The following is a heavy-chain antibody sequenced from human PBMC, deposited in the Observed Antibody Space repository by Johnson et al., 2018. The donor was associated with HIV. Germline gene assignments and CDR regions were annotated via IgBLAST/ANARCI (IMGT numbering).Heavy chain of an antibody. V-gene: IGHV3-74*02. CDR2: IISDVSSA. Sequence: VQLVESGGGLVQPGGSLRLSCAASGFTFSPYWMHWVRQAPGQGLVWVSRIISDVSSAIYTDSVTGRFTISRDNTKNTLYLQKNSLRAEDTAVYYCTTGAFHAYDMWGQGTMVTVSS. CDR3: TTGAFHAYDM. J-gene: IGHJ3*02. CDR1: GFTFSPYW. D-gene: IGHD2/OR15-2a*01.